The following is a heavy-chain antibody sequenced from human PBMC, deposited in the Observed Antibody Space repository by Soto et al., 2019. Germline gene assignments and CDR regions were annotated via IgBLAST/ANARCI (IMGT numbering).Heavy chain of an antibody. D-gene: IGHD3-3*01. CDR2: INPNSGGT. CDR1: GYTFTGYY. Sequence: GASVKVSCKASGYTFTGYYMHWVRQAPGQGLEWMGWINPNSGGTNYAQKFQGRVTMTRDTSISTAYMELSRLRSDDTAVYYCAREPPGDTIFGVVIIHGSGFDYWGQGTLVTVSS. J-gene: IGHJ4*02. CDR3: AREPPGDTIFGVVIIHGSGFDY. V-gene: IGHV1-2*02.